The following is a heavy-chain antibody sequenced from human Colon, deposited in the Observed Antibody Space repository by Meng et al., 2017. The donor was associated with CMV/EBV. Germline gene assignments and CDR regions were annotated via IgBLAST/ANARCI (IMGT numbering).Heavy chain of an antibody. CDR1: GASISGDGYY. J-gene: IGHJ4*02. D-gene: IGHD2-21*02. CDR2: IYHRGTT. V-gene: IGHV4-31*02. CDR3: ARDRRTASETLDY. Sequence: GASISGDGYYWAWVRQRPGKGLGWIGHIYHRGTTYYNPSLKSRVTISVDTSKNQLSLRLTSVIAADTAVYYCARDRRTASETLDYWGPGTLVTVSS.